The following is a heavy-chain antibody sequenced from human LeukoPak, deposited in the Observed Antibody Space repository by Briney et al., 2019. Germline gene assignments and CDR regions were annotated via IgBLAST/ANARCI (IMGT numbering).Heavy chain of an antibody. CDR3: ARLYGNYQNYFDY. CDR2: MYYRGNT. Sequence: SETLSLTCTVSGGSISTITYYWGWIRQPPGKGLEWVGHMYYRGNTFYNPSHKSRVTISVDTSKNQFSLKLRSVTAADTAVYYCARLYGNYQNYFDYWGQGTLVTVSS. CDR1: GGSISTITYY. D-gene: IGHD1-7*01. J-gene: IGHJ4*02. V-gene: IGHV4-39*07.